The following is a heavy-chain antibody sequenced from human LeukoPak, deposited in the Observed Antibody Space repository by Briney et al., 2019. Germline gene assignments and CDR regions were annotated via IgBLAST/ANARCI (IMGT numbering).Heavy chain of an antibody. D-gene: IGHD5-18*01. CDR3: ARGRYGYSYFDY. CDR2: INPSGST. V-gene: IGHV4-34*01. Sequence: SETLSLTCAVYGGSFSGYYWSWIRQPPGKGLEWIGEINPSGSTNYNPSLKSRVTISVDTSKNQFSLKLSSVTAADTAVYYCARGRYGYSYFDYWGQGTLVTVSS. J-gene: IGHJ4*02. CDR1: GGSFSGYY.